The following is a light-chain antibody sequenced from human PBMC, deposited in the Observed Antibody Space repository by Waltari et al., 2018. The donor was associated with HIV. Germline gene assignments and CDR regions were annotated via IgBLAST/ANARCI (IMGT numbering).Light chain of an antibody. Sequence: DIVMTQSPDSLAVSLGERATINCKSTQSLLYRSTNKDYVAWYQQKPGQPPKLLIYWASIRESGVPDRFSGSGSGTDFTLTISNLQAEDFAVYYCQQRRNSATFGQGTKLEMK. CDR2: WAS. CDR1: QSLLYRSTNKDY. CDR3: QQRRNSAT. J-gene: IGKJ2*01. V-gene: IGKV4-1*01.